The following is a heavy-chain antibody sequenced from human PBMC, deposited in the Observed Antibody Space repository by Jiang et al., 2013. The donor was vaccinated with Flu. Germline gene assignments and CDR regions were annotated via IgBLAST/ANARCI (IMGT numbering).Heavy chain of an antibody. Sequence: PGQGLEWMGWINTNTGNPTYAQGFTGRFVFSLDTSVSTAYLQISSLKAEDTAVYYCARGRITGTTDTPWVYYYYGMDVWGQGTTVTVSS. V-gene: IGHV7-4-1*02. D-gene: IGHD1-7*01. CDR2: INTNTGNP. CDR3: ARGRITGTTDTPWVYYYYGMDV. J-gene: IGHJ6*02.